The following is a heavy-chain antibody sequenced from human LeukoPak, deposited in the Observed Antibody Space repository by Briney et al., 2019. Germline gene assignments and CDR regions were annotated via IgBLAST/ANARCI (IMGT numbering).Heavy chain of an antibody. Sequence: SVKVSCKASGGTFSSYAISWVRQAPGQGLEWMGGIIPIFGTANYAQKFQGRVTITADKSTSTAYMELSSLRSEDTAVYYCARDNRALRFLEWLPRDYYYYYMDVWGKGTTVTVSS. CDR1: GGTFSSYA. CDR2: IIPIFGTA. D-gene: IGHD3-3*01. J-gene: IGHJ6*03. V-gene: IGHV1-69*06. CDR3: ARDNRALRFLEWLPRDYYYYYMDV.